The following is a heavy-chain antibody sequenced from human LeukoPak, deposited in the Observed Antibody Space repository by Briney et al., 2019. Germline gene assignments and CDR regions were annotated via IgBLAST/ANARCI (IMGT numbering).Heavy chain of an antibody. J-gene: IGHJ6*02. D-gene: IGHD3-16*01. V-gene: IGHV4-39*01. CDR2: IYYSGST. Sequence: PSETLSLTCAVSGGSISSSSYYWGWICQPPGKGLEWIGSIYYSGSTYYNPSLKSRVTISVDTSKNQFSLKLSSVTAADTAVYYCAQGGPYYGMDVWGQGTTVTVSS. CDR3: AQGGPYYGMDV. CDR1: GGSISSSSYY.